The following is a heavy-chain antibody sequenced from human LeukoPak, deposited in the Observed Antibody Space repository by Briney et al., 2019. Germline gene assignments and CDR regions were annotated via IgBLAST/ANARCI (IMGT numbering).Heavy chain of an antibody. J-gene: IGHJ4*02. CDR2: ISAGGDLT. CDR1: RFSFSAYP. D-gene: IGHD3-3*01. V-gene: IGHV3-23*01. Sequence: GGSLRLSCAASRFSFSAYPMGWVRRAPGRGLEWVSGISAGGDLTFHADPVKGRFTISRDNSKNTLYLQMNSLRADDTAEYYCAKCPSTYDFWSTPSYYFDSWGQGTLVTVSS. CDR3: AKCPSTYDFWSTPSYYFDS.